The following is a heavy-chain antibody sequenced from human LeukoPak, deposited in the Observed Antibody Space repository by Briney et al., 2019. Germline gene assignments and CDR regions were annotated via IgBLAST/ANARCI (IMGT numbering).Heavy chain of an antibody. D-gene: IGHD3-10*01. Sequence: GGSLRLSCAASGFTFSSYGMNWVRQAPGKGLEWISGISPSGGGTYYADFVKGRFTISRDDSKNTLYLQMNSLRGDDTAVYYCAKAYYYGSGSYAYYYYYMDVWGKGTTVTISS. J-gene: IGHJ6*03. CDR3: AKAYYYGSGSYAYYYYYMDV. CDR1: GFTFSSYG. CDR2: ISPSGGGT. V-gene: IGHV3-23*01.